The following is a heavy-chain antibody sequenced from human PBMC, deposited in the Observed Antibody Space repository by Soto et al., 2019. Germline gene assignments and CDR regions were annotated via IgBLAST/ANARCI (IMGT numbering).Heavy chain of an antibody. V-gene: IGHV4-30-4*02. CDR3: ARKVNDILTGYDAFDI. D-gene: IGHD3-9*01. CDR2: IYHSGAT. CDR1: GDSISSGAYY. J-gene: IGHJ3*02. Sequence: SETLFLTCTVSGDSISSGAYYWSWIRQPPGKGLEWIGYIYHSGATYYNPSLESRVTMSVDTSKNQFSLRLSSVTAADTAVYYCARKVNDILTGYDAFDIWGQGTIVTVS.